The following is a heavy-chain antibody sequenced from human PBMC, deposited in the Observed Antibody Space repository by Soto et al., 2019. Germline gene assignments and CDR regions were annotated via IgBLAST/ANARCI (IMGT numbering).Heavy chain of an antibody. J-gene: IGHJ5*01. CDR3: GRLLGHSWLDS. CDR2: TYYRSKWYY. CDR1: GDSVSSNQAT. Sequence: SQTLSLTCAISGDSVSSNQATWDWIRQSPSRGLEWLGRTYYRSKWYYDYALSVKRRITINPETSNNQLSLQLNSVTPDDTAVDYCGRLLGHSWLDSWGQRTLVTVSS. V-gene: IGHV6-1*01.